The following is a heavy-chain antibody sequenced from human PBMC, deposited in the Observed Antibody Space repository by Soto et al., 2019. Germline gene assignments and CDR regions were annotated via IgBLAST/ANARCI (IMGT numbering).Heavy chain of an antibody. Sequence: QVQLVQSGAEVKKPGSSVKVSCKASGGTFSSYAISWVRQAPGQGLEWMGGIIPIFGTANYAQKFQGRVTITADESTNPAYRELSSLRAENTAVYYWAGVEAFNYDGSGYNYWYSDPWGRGPLFIFSS. CDR3: AGVEAFNYDGSGYNYWYSDP. J-gene: IGHJ2*01. V-gene: IGHV1-69*01. CDR1: GGTFSSYA. CDR2: IIPIFGTA. D-gene: IGHD3-22*01.